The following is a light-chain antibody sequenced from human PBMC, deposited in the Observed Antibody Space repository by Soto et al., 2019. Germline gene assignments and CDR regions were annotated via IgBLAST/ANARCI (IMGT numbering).Light chain of an antibody. Sequence: QSVLTQPPSVSGTPGQRVTISCSGSSSNIGGNSVSWYQQLPGTAPKLLIYDDDKRPSGIPDRFSGSKSGTSATLGITGFQTGDEADYYCGSWDSSLSAYVFGTGTKGTVL. J-gene: IGLJ1*01. CDR2: DDD. CDR1: SSNIGGNS. V-gene: IGLV1-51*01. CDR3: GSWDSSLSAYV.